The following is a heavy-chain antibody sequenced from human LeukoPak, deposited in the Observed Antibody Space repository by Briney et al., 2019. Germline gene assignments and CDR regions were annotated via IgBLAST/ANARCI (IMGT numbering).Heavy chain of an antibody. CDR1: GFTFSSHR. Sequence: GGSLRLSCTASGFTFSSHRMNWVRQAPGKGLEWVANIKQDGSEKYYVDSVKGRFTVSRDNANNSLYLQVNSLRAEDTAVYYCARSMLLRYYFDYWGLGTLVTVSS. V-gene: IGHV3-7*01. CDR2: IKQDGSEK. J-gene: IGHJ4*02. CDR3: ARSMLLRYYFDY. D-gene: IGHD3-10*02.